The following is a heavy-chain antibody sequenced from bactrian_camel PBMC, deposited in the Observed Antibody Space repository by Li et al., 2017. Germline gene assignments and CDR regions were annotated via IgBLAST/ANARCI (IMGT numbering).Heavy chain of an antibody. V-gene: IGHV3S53*01. Sequence: QVQLVESGGGAVPGGGSLRLSCAGSGFIVSTVCMGWFRQAPGKEREPVASIDAYGTTHYTDSVNDRFTISKEHEKKTFYLQMNKLKPEDTGMYYCAADVDPCVVVSDTFIKIGYWSQGTQVTVS. CDR2: IDAYGTT. J-gene: IGHJ6*01. CDR3: AADVDPCVVVSDTFIKIGY. CDR1: GFIVSTVC. D-gene: IGHD2*01.